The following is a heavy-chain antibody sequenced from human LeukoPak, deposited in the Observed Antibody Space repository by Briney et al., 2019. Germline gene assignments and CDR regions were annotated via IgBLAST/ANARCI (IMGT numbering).Heavy chain of an antibody. V-gene: IGHV1-69*05. J-gene: IGHJ4*02. CDR3: ARSGYCSGGSCYRHYFDY. D-gene: IGHD2-15*01. CDR1: GGTFSSYA. CDR2: IIPIFGTA. Sequence: ASVKDSCKASGGTFSSYAISWVRQAPGQGLEWMGGIIPIFGTANYAHKFQGRVTITTDESTSTAYMELSSLRSEDTAVYYCARSGYCSGGSCYRHYFDYWGQGTLVTVSS.